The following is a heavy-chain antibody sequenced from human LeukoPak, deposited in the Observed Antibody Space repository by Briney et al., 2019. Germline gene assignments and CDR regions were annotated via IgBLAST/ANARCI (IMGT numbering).Heavy chain of an antibody. V-gene: IGHV1-46*01. CDR2: INPSGGST. CDR1: GYTFTSYY. D-gene: IGHD5-18*01. J-gene: IGHJ4*02. Sequence: ASVKVSCKASGYTFTSYYMHWVRQAPGQGLEWMGIINPSGGSTSYAQKFQGRVTMTRDTSTSTVYMELSSLRSEDTAVYYCARDTIQLWDSHVFDYWGQGTLVTVSS. CDR3: ARDTIQLWDSHVFDY.